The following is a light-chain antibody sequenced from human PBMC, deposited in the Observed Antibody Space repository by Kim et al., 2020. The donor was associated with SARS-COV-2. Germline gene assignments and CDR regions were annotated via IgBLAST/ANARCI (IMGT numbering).Light chain of an antibody. CDR3: QQYGSSPRT. CDR1: RTLSTDY. J-gene: IGKJ1*01. V-gene: IGKV3-20*01. Sequence: SPGEGATLSCRASRTLSTDYLAWYQQKPGQAPRLLIYDASTRATGIPDRFSRSGSGTDFTLTISRLEPEDFAVYYCQQYGSSPRTFGQGTKVDIK. CDR2: DAS.